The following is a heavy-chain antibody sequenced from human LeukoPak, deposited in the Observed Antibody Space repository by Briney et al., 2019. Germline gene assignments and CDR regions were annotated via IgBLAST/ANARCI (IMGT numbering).Heavy chain of an antibody. CDR1: GGSFSGYY. Sequence: PSETLSLTCAVYGGSFSGYYWSWIRQPPGKGLEWIGEINHSGSTNYNPSLKSRVTISVDTSKNQFSLKLSSVTAADTAVYYCASGRYYDSSGYYPRKDYWGQGTLVTVSS. D-gene: IGHD3-22*01. J-gene: IGHJ4*02. V-gene: IGHV4-34*01. CDR2: INHSGST. CDR3: ASGRYYDSSGYYPRKDY.